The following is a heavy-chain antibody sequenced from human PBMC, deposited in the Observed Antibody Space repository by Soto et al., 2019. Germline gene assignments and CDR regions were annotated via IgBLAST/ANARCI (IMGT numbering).Heavy chain of an antibody. J-gene: IGHJ3*02. CDR3: AKEITMVRGVTEDAFDI. CDR2: FGWNSGSM. V-gene: IGHV3-9*01. Sequence: EVQLVESGGGMVQPGRSLRLSCAASGFTFDDYAMHWVRQAPGKGLEWGSGFGWNSGSMGYADSVKGRVPISRANAKNSLYLHMNSLRGVATALYYCAKEITMVRGVTEDAFDIGGEGPMVTFSS. D-gene: IGHD3-10*01. CDR1: GFTFDDYA.